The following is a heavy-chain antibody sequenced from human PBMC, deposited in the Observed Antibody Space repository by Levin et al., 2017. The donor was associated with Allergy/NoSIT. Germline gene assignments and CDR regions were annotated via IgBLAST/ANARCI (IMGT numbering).Heavy chain of an antibody. CDR3: VKSIVGATWDGMDV. J-gene: IGHJ6*02. Sequence: GGSLRLSCAASGFTFDDYAFHWVRQPPGKGLEWVSGISWNSGSIDYADSVKGRFTISRDNAKKSLYLQMNSLRTEDTALYYCVKSIVGATWDGMDVWGQGTTVTVSS. CDR1: GFTFDDYA. V-gene: IGHV3-9*01. CDR2: ISWNSGSI. D-gene: IGHD1-26*01.